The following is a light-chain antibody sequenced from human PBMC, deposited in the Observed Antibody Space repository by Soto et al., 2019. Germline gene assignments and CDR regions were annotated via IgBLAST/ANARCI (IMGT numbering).Light chain of an antibody. Sequence: EIVMTQSPATLSVSPGERATLSCRASQSVSSNLAWYQQKPGQAPRLLIYGASTRATGIPARFSGSGSGTDFTLTISSLEPEDFAVYYCQQRSNWPPYTFGHGTKVDIK. CDR1: QSVSSN. J-gene: IGKJ2*01. CDR3: QQRSNWPPYT. V-gene: IGKV3-15*01. CDR2: GAS.